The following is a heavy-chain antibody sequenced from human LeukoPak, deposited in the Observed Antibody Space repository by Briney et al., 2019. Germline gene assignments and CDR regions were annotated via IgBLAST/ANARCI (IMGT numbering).Heavy chain of an antibody. CDR2: ISWNSGSI. CDR3: AKDYYGS. D-gene: IGHD3-10*01. J-gene: IGHJ4*02. CDR1: GFTFDDYA. V-gene: IGHV3-9*01. Sequence: GGSLRLSCAASGFTFDDYAMHWVRQAPGKGLEWVSGISWNSGSIGYADSVKGRFTISRDNAKNSLYLQMNSLRAEDTALYYCAKDYYGSGGQGTLVTVSS.